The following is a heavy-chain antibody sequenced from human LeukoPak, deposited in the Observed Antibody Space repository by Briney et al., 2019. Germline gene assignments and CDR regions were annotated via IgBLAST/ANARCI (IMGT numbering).Heavy chain of an antibody. CDR3: AKGLRTGVGPYMGYHYYMDV. V-gene: IGHV3-48*02. J-gene: IGHJ6*03. D-gene: IGHD3-16*01. Sequence: PGGSLRLSCAASGFSFSAHSMNWVRQAPGKGLEWVSFISNGGSPIYYADSVKGRFTISRDNSYNTVSLQMNSLRDEDTGVYYCAKGLRTGVGPYMGYHYYMDVWGKGATVTVSS. CDR2: ISNGGSPI. CDR1: GFSFSAHS.